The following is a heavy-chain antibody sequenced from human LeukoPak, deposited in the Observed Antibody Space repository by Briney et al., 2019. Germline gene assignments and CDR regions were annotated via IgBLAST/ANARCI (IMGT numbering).Heavy chain of an antibody. CDR2: IYTSGST. Sequence: PSETLSLTCTVSGYSISSGYYWSWIRQPAGKGLEWIGRIYTSGSTNYNPSLKSRVTISVDTSKNQFSLKLSSVTAADTAVYYCARERAVTIDYWGQGTLVTVSS. D-gene: IGHD4-17*01. CDR3: ARERAVTIDY. CDR1: GYSISSGYY. V-gene: IGHV4-61*02. J-gene: IGHJ4*02.